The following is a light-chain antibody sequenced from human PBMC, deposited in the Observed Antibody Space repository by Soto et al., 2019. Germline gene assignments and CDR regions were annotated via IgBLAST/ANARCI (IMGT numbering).Light chain of an antibody. CDR3: QQYGSSRT. J-gene: IGKJ1*01. CDR2: GAS. V-gene: IGKV3-20*01. CDR1: KSVSSSY. Sequence: EIVLTQSPGTLSLSPGERATLSCRASKSVSSSYLAWYQQKPGQAPRLLIYGASSRATGIPDGFSGSGSGTDFTLTISRLEAEDVPVYYCQQYGSSRTFGQRTK.